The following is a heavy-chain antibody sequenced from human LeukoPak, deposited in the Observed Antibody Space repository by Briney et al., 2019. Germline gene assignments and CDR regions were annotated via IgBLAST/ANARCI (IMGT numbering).Heavy chain of an antibody. CDR2: INHSGST. J-gene: IGHJ5*02. CDR1: GGSFSGYY. V-gene: IGHV4-34*01. D-gene: IGHD2-8*01. CDR3: ARAFRMYALHNWFDP. Sequence: SETLSLTCAVYGGSFSGYYWSWIRQPPGKGLEWIGEINHSGSTNYNPSLKSRVTISVDTSKNQFSLKLSSVTAADTAVYYCARAFRMYALHNWFDPWGQGTLVTVSS.